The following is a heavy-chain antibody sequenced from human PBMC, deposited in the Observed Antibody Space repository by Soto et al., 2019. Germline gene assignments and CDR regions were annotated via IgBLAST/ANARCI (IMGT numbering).Heavy chain of an antibody. J-gene: IGHJ6*03. CDR3: ARDSITIFGVVTDYYYMDV. D-gene: IGHD3-3*01. CDR2: IYYSGST. Sequence: SETLSLTCTVSGGSISSYYWSWIRQPPGKGLEWIGYIYYSGSTNYNPSLKSRVTISVDTSKNQFSLKLSSVTAADTAVYYCARDSITIFGVVTDYYYMDVWGKGTTVTVSS. V-gene: IGHV4-59*01. CDR1: GGSISSYY.